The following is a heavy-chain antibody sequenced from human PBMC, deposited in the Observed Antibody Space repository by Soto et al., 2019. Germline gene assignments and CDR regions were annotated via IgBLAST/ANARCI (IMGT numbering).Heavy chain of an antibody. CDR2: IYYSGST. Sequence: SETLSLTCTVSGGSISSYYWSWIRQPPGKGLEWIGYIYYSGSTNYNPSLKSRVTISVDTSKNQFSLKLSSVTAADTAVYYCARMTDAYYDILTGYYSSNWFDPWGQGTLVTVSS. CDR1: GGSISSYY. D-gene: IGHD3-9*01. CDR3: ARMTDAYYDILTGYYSSNWFDP. J-gene: IGHJ5*02. V-gene: IGHV4-59*08.